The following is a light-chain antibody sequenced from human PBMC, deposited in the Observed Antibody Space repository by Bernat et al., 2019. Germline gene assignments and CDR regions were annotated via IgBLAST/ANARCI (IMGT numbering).Light chain of an antibody. Sequence: DIKMTQSQLSLTVTPGEPASISCKSSQSLLHDNGYKYLDWYLQKPGQSQQLLIYLGSHRASGVPDRISGSGSGTHFTLKINRVEAEDVGIYYCMQSLQTPYTFGQGTKLEIK. CDR2: LGS. V-gene: IGKV2-28*01. J-gene: IGKJ2*01. CDR3: MQSLQTPYT. CDR1: QSLLHDNGYKY.